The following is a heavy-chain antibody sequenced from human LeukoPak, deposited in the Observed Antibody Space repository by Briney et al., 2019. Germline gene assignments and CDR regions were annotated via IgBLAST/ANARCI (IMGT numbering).Heavy chain of an antibody. CDR2: INRRGHT. Sequence: GGSLRLSCAASGFTFDRFTIHWVRQTPGKGLEWVSLINRRGHTFYADSVKGRFTISRDNSKNTLYLQMSSLRAEDTAVYYCARDSGFSGAQRGEFWGQGTLVTVSS. CDR1: GFTFDRFT. V-gene: IGHV3-NL1*01. J-gene: IGHJ4*02. CDR3: ARDSGFSGAQRGEF. D-gene: IGHD2/OR15-2a*01.